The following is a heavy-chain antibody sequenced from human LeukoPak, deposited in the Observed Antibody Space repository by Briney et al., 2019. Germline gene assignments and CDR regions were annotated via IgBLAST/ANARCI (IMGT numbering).Heavy chain of an antibody. J-gene: IGHJ4*02. Sequence: PGGSLRLSCAASGFTISTFAMSWVRQAPGKGLEWVSAISGGGGSSYSADSVRGRFTISRDKSKNTLYLQMNSLRPEDTAVYYCAKKGDNSFDYWSQGTLVTVSS. V-gene: IGHV3-23*01. D-gene: IGHD3-16*01. CDR3: AKKGDNSFDY. CDR2: ISGGGGSS. CDR1: GFTISTFA.